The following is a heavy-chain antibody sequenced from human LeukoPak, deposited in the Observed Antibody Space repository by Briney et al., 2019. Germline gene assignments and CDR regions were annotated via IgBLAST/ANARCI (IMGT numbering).Heavy chain of an antibody. CDR2: IYPGDSDT. D-gene: IGHD3-22*01. J-gene: IGHJ4*02. CDR1: GYSFTSYW. Sequence: GESLKISCKGSGYSFTSYWIGWVRQMPGKGLEWMGIIYPGDSDTRYSPSFQGQVTISADKSISTAYLQWSSLKASDTAMYYCARLDRYYYDSSGYSYYLDYWGQGTLVTVSS. CDR3: ARLDRYYYDSSGYSYYLDY. V-gene: IGHV5-51*01.